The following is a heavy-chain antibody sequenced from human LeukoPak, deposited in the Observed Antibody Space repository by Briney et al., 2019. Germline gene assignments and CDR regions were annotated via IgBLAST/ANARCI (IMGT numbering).Heavy chain of an antibody. CDR2: FSHRGGS. V-gene: IGHV4-38-2*02. CDR3: ARAQDFSDSSGPNYLDF. J-gene: IGHJ4*02. CDR1: RYFHSSDFF. Sequence: SETLSLTRTVSRYFHSSDFFCDLIRQSPGQGLEWIGSFSHRGGSYHNPSLKSRVTISVDTSKNQFSLKLLSVTAADTAVYYCARAQDFSDSSGPNYLDFWGQGILVTVSS. D-gene: IGHD3-22*01.